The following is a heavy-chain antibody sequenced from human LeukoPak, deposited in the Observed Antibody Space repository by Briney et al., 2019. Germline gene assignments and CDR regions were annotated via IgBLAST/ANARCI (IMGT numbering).Heavy chain of an antibody. V-gene: IGHV3-33*01. Sequence: QTGGSLRLSCAASGFTFSSYGMHWVRQAPGKGLEWVAVIWYDGSNKYYADSVKGRFTISRDNSKNTLYLQMNSLRAEDTAVYYCARDSGXYDYYFDYWGQGTLVTVSS. CDR1: GFTFSSYG. J-gene: IGHJ4*02. D-gene: IGHD1-26*01. CDR3: ARDSGXYDYYFDY. CDR2: IWYDGSNK.